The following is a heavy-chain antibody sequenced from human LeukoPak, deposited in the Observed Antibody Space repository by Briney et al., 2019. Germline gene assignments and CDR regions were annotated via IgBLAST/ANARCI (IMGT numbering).Heavy chain of an antibody. CDR1: EFTFSNYA. J-gene: IGHJ4*02. CDR2: VSSSGGNT. V-gene: IGHV3-23*01. Sequence: GGSLRLSCAASEFTFSNYAMSWVRQAPGKGLEWVSAVSSSGGNTYYADTVKGRFTISRDNSKNTVYLQMNSLRAEDTAVYYCAKDTFDYWGQGTLVTVSS. CDR3: AKDTFDY.